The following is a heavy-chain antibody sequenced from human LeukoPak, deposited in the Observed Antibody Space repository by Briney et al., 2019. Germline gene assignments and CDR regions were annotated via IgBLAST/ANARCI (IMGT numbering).Heavy chain of an antibody. D-gene: IGHD3-22*01. CDR2: MNPNSGNT. CDR3: ARPRIDYYDSSGYYWRDAFDI. Sequence: ASVKVSCKASGCTFTSYDINWVRQATGQGLEWMGWMNPNSGNTNYAQKLQGRVTMTTDTSTSTAYMELRSLRSDDTAVYYCARPRIDYYDSSGYYWRDAFDIWGQGTMVTVSS. J-gene: IGHJ3*02. V-gene: IGHV1-18*01. CDR1: GCTFTSYD.